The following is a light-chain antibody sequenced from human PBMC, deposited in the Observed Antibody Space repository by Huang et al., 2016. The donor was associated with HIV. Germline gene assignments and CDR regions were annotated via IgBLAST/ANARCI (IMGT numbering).Light chain of an antibody. CDR3: QQGFT. CDR1: QDNSIY. V-gene: IGKV1-33*01. Sequence: DIQMTQSPSSLSASVGDSLTITCQASQDNSIYLNWYQQKPEKAPKLLIYDASNLQTGVPSRFSGSGSGTDFTFTVSSLHPEDIATYYCQQGFTFGPGTRVDLK. J-gene: IGKJ3*01. CDR2: DAS.